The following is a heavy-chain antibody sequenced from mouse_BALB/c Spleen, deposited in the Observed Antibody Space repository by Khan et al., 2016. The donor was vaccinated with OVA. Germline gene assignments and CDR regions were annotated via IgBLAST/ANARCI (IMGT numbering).Heavy chain of an antibody. CDR2: IYPGNSDT. CDR3: TDGNYVGWFAD. V-gene: IGHV1-5*01. CDR1: GYSFTSYW. Sequence: EVQLQESGTVLARPGASVKMSCKASGYSFTSYWMHWVKQRPGQGLAWIGAIYPGNSDTSYNQKFKGKAKLTAVTSASTVSMELSSLTTADYAVYYCTDGNYVGWFADWGQGTLVTVSA. J-gene: IGHJ3*01. D-gene: IGHD2-1*01.